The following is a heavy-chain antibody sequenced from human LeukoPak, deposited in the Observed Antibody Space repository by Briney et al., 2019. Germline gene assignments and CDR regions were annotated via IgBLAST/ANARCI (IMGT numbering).Heavy chain of an antibody. V-gene: IGHV1-69*06. Sequence: GASVKVSCKASGGTFSSYAISWVRQAPGQGLEWMGGIIPIFGTANYAQKFQGRVTITADKSTSTAYMELSSLRSEDTAVYYCARDQGPRWGGSWTLDNWFDPWGQGTLVTVSS. D-gene: IGHD6-13*01. CDR1: GGTFSSYA. J-gene: IGHJ5*02. CDR2: IIPIFGTA. CDR3: ARDQGPRWGGSWTLDNWFDP.